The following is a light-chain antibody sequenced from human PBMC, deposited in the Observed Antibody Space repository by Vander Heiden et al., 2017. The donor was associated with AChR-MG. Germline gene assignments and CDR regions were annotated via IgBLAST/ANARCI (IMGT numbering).Light chain of an antibody. CDR1: QSINSY. V-gene: IGKV1-39*01. CDR2: AAS. Sequence: DIQMTQSPSSLSASVGDRVTITCRASQSINSYLNWYQQKPGKAPKLLIYAASSLQSGVPSRFSGSGSGTDFTLTISSLQPEDFATYYCQQSDNIPLTFGGGTKVEIK. CDR3: QQSDNIPLT. J-gene: IGKJ4*01.